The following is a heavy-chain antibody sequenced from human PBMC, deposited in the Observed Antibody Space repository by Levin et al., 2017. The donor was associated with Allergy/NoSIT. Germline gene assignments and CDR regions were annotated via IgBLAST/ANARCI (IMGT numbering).Heavy chain of an antibody. CDR1: GFTFSSHW. J-gene: IGHJ4*02. CDR2: IKQDGSEK. CDR3: ARGEGWVPEY. V-gene: IGHV3-7*03. D-gene: IGHD6-19*01. Sequence: GESLKISCAASGFTFSSHWMNWVRQTPGKGLEWVANIKQDGSEKYYVGSVKGRFTISRDNAKDSLYLQMNGLRAEDTAVYYCARGEGWVPEYWGQGTLVNVSA.